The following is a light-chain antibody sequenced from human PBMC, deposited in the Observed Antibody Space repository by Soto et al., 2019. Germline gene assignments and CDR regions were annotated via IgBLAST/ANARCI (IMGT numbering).Light chain of an antibody. Sequence: EIVLAQSPGPLSLSPGEIATLSCRASQSVSSNLAWYQQKPGQAPRLLIYGASSRATGIPDRFSGSGSGTEFTLTISSLQSEDFAVYYCQKYNNWPLNFGQGTKVDIK. CDR2: GAS. V-gene: IGKV3D-15*01. CDR3: QKYNNWPLN. CDR1: QSVSSN. J-gene: IGKJ1*01.